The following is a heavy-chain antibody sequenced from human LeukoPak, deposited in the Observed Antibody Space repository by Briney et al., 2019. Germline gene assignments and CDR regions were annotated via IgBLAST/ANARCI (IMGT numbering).Heavy chain of an antibody. J-gene: IGHJ4*02. CDR2: IYYSGST. CDR3: ARHVRWELRGKMYYFDY. V-gene: IGHV4-39*01. Sequence: SETLSLTCTVSGGSISSRSYYWGWIRQPPGKGLEWIGSIYYSGSTYYNPSLKSRVTISVDTSKNQFSLKLSSVTAADTAVYYCARHVRWELRGKMYYFDYWGQGTLVTVSS. CDR1: GGSISSRSYY. D-gene: IGHD1-26*01.